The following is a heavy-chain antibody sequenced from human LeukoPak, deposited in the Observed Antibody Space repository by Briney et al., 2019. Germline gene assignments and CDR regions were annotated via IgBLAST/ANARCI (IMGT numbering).Heavy chain of an antibody. J-gene: IGHJ5*02. CDR3: ARALPHRRLMDTTMEQHWFDP. V-gene: IGHV3-74*01. D-gene: IGHD5-18*01. CDR1: GFTFSSYW. Sequence: GGSLRLSCAASGFTFSSYWMHWVRQAPGKGLVWVSRISSDGSSTSYADSVKGRFTISRDNAKNSLYLQMNSLRAEDTAVYYCARALPHRRLMDTTMEQHWFDPWGQGTLVTVSS. CDR2: ISSDGSST.